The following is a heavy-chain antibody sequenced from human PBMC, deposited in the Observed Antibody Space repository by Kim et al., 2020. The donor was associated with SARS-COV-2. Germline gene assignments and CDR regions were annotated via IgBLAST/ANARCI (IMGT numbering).Heavy chain of an antibody. CDR2: YN. J-gene: IGHJ4*02. Sequence: YNEYAVSVRSRITINPDTSKNQFSLQLNSVTPEDTAIYYCARAFRGYDNWGQGTLVTVSS. V-gene: IGHV6-1*01. D-gene: IGHD5-12*01. CDR3: ARAFRGYDN.